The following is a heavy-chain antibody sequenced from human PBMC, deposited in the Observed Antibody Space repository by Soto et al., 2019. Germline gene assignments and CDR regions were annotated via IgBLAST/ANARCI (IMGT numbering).Heavy chain of an antibody. CDR2: IYYSGST. CDR1: GGSISSGDYY. D-gene: IGHD5-12*01. CDR3: ARGSIVATISLYYFDY. Sequence: SETLSLTCTVSGGSISSGDYYWSWIRQPPGKGLEWIGYIYYSGSTYYNPSLKSRVTISVDTSKNQFSLKLSSVTAADTAVYYCARGSIVATISLYYFDYWGQGTLVTVSS. J-gene: IGHJ4*02. V-gene: IGHV4-30-4*01.